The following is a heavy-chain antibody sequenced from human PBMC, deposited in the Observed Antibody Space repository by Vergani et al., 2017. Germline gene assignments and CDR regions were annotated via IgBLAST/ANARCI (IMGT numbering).Heavy chain of an antibody. Sequence: QVQLVESGGGLAKPGGSLRLSCAASGFSSSDYYMNWIRQAPGKGLELVSYISSSGSSKNYAASVRGRFTISRDKAKNSVDLQMNSLRVEDTAVYYCTRDQRLNSQSSSRYFDLWGRGTQVIVSS. V-gene: IGHV3-11*04. J-gene: IGHJ2*01. D-gene: IGHD4-11*01. CDR3: TRDQRLNSQSSSRYFDL. CDR2: ISSSGSSK. CDR1: GFSSSDYY.